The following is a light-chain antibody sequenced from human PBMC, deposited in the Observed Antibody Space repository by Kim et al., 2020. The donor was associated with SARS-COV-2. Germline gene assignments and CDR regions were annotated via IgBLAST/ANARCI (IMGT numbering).Light chain of an antibody. CDR1: KLGDKY. J-gene: IGLJ2*01. CDR3: QAWDSSTVV. V-gene: IGLV3-1*01. CDR2: QNN. Sequence: VPPGQTASITCSGDKLGDKYACWYQQKPGQSPVLVIYQNNKRPSGIPERFSGSNSGNTATLTISGTQAVDEADYYCQAWDSSTVVFGGGTQLTVL.